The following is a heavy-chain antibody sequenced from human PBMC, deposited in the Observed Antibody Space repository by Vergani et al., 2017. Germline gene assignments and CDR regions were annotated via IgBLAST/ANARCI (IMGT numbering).Heavy chain of an antibody. J-gene: IGHJ6*02. Sequence: QVQLVQSGAEVKKPGSSVKVSCKASGATFRSNTISWVRQVPGQGLEWMGRIITVLGKTQYAQAFQGRLTITADTSTSTAYMELTSRRSQDTAVYYCARDPRGYGGDPEDYYYGMDVWGQGTTVTVSS. CDR3: ARDPRGYGGDPEDYYYGMDV. D-gene: IGHD2-21*02. CDR1: GATFRSNT. V-gene: IGHV1-69*08. CDR2: IITVLGKT.